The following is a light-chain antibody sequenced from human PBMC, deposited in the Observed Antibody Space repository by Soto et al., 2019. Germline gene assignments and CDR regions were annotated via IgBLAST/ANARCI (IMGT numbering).Light chain of an antibody. Sequence: QSVLTQPASVSGSPGQSITISCTGTSSDIGGYDYVSWYQQYPGKVPKLMIYDVTNRASGVPSRFSASKSGDTASLTISGLQAEDEADYFCSSYTSTSTVVVFGGGTKLTVL. CDR3: SSYTSTSTVVV. CDR1: SSDIGGYDY. CDR2: DVT. V-gene: IGLV2-14*01. J-gene: IGLJ2*01.